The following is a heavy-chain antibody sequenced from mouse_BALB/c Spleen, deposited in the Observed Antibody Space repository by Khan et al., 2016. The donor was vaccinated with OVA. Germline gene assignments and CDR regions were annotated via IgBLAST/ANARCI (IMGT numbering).Heavy chain of an antibody. CDR2: ISTYTGQS. CDR1: RYTFTDYG. J-gene: IGHJ2*01. V-gene: IGHV9-1*02. D-gene: IGHD2-1*01. Sequence: QIQLVQSGPELKRPGETVKISCKAARYTFTDYGMNWVKQAPGKGLKWMGWISTYTGQSTYADDFKGRFAFSLEASATTVFLQINNLKNGDMATXYCARSRGNFLLDHWGQGSTLTVSS. CDR3: ARSRGNFLLDH.